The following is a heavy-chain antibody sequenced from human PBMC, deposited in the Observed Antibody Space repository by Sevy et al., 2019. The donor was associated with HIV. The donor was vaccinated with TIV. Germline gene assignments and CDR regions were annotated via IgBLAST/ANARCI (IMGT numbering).Heavy chain of an antibody. J-gene: IGHJ3*02. CDR2: ISSSSSYI. V-gene: IGHV3-21*01. D-gene: IGHD3-22*01. CDR3: ARDPVRYYYESSGSYGAFDI. CDR1: GFTFSSYS. Sequence: GGSLRLSCAASGFTFSSYSMNWVRQAPGKGLEWVSSISSSSSYIYYADSVKGRFTISRDNAKNSLYLQMNSLRAEDTAVYYCARDPVRYYYESSGSYGAFDIWGQGTMVTVSS.